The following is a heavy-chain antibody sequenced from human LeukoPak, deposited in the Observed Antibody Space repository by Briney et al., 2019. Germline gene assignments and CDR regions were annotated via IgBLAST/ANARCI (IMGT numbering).Heavy chain of an antibody. V-gene: IGHV3-11*06. Sequence: GGSLRLSCAASGFTFSDYYMTWIRQAPGKGLEWLSYISGTSSPTNYAESVKGRFTISRDNAENSLYLQMNSLRAEDTAVYYCARVGLTAAAGTYDYWGQGTLVTVSS. CDR2: ISGTSSPT. D-gene: IGHD6-13*01. J-gene: IGHJ4*02. CDR3: ARVGLTAAAGTYDY. CDR1: GFTFSDYY.